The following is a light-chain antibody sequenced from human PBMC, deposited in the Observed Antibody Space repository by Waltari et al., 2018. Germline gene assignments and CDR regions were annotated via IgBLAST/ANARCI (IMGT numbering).Light chain of an antibody. CDR2: TAS. Sequence: DIQLTQSTSSLPASVGDRVTITCRASRTINSHLNWYQQKPGTAPRLLIYTASSLHSGVPSRFSGSGSGTEFTLTISSLQPEDFATYYCQQSYSAPRTFGQGTKVEIK. CDR1: RTINSH. J-gene: IGKJ1*01. CDR3: QQSYSAPRT. V-gene: IGKV1-39*01.